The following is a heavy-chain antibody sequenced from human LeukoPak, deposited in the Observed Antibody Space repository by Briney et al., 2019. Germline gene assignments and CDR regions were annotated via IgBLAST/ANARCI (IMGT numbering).Heavy chain of an antibody. J-gene: IGHJ4*02. D-gene: IGHD3-10*01. CDR1: GFTFSDYW. V-gene: IGHV3-74*01. CDR2: ISYDGGGT. CDR3: VRNMVRGVVYFDS. Sequence: PGGSLRLSSAASGFTFSDYWMHWVRQTPGKGLVWVSRISYDGGGTNYAESVKGRFTISRDNAKNTLYLQMNSLGVEDTAVYYCVRNMVRGVVYFDSWGQGALVTVSS.